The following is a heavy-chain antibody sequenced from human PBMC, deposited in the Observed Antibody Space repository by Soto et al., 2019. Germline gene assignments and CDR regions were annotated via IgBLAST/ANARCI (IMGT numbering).Heavy chain of an antibody. CDR1: GFTFGGYS. CDR2: ISSSSSYI. J-gene: IGHJ4*02. D-gene: IGHD6-6*01. CDR3: ARDLYSSSARYFDY. Sequence: GGSLRLSCAASGFTFGGYSVNWVRQAPGKGLEWVSSISSSSSYIYYADSVKGRFTISRDNAKNSLYLQMNSLRAEDTAVYYCARDLYSSSARYFDYWGQGTLVTVSS. V-gene: IGHV3-21*01.